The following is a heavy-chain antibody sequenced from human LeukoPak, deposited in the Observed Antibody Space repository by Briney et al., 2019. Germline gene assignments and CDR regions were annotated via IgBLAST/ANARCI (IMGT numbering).Heavy chain of an antibody. CDR2: ISQGRSEK. J-gene: IGHJ4*02. Sequence: PGGSLRLSCGASGFTFSDYWMSWVRQGPGEGPEWVANISQGRSEKYYADSVKGRFTISRDNAKNSLDLQMNSLRVEDAAIYYCARLAVPPGNRGWYYHHWGQGTLVTVSS. D-gene: IGHD2-2*01. CDR3: ARLAVPPGNRGWYYHH. V-gene: IGHV3-7*03. CDR1: GFTFSDYW.